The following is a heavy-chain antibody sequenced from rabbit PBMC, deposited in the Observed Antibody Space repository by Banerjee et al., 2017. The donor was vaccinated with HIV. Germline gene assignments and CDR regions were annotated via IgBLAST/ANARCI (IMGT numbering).Heavy chain of an antibody. Sequence: QEQLEESGGDLVKPEGSLTITCIASGFSFSNGDVMCWVRQAPGKGLEWIACINTISGDTVYATWAKGRFTISRASSTTVTLQMTSLTAADSATYFCARDQWGDGGEALFKLWGQGTLVTVS. V-gene: IGHV1S45*01. CDR2: INTISGDT. CDR3: ARDQWGDGGEALFKL. CDR1: GFSFSNGDV. D-gene: IGHD3-1*01. J-gene: IGHJ4*01.